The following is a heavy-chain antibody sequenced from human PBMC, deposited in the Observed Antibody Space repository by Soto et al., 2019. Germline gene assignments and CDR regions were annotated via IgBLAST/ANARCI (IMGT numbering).Heavy chain of an antibody. J-gene: IGHJ4*02. Sequence: QVQLVESGGGVVQPGRSLRLSCAASGFSFNKYGMHWVRQPPGKGLEWVALIWYDGSKKYYADSVKGRFTISRDNSKNTLYLQMNSLSDEDTAVYYCARWWARSGWYEQVVDYWGQGTLVSVSS. CDR1: GFSFNKYG. CDR2: IWYDGSKK. CDR3: ARWWARSGWYEQVVDY. D-gene: IGHD6-13*01. V-gene: IGHV3-33*01.